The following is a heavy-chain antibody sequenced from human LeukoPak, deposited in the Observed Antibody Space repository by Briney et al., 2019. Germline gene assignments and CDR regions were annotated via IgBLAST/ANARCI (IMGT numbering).Heavy chain of an antibody. V-gene: IGHV3-66*02. CDR3: ARVGIMVVPGLNAFDM. CDR2: IYSGGST. Sequence: QSGGSLRLSCAASGFTFSTYAMSWVRQAPGKGLEWVSVIYSGGSTHSADSVKDRFTISRDNSKNTLYLQMSNLRAEDTAVYFCARVGIMVVPGLNAFDMWGQGTMVTVSS. CDR1: GFTFSTYA. D-gene: IGHD3-16*01. J-gene: IGHJ3*02.